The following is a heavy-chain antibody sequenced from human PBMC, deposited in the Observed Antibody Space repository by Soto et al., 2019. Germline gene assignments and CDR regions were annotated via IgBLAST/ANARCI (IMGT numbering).Heavy chain of an antibody. Sequence: GGSLRLSCAASGFTFSSYEMNWVRQAPGKGLEWGSSISSSGSTIYYADSVKGRFTISRDNAKNPLYLQMNSLRAEDTAVYYCAMIPSNTGYFDWLLVSRIWRRGXMVPVSS. D-gene: IGHD3-9*01. J-gene: IGHJ3*02. CDR1: GFTFSSYE. CDR2: ISSSGSTI. V-gene: IGHV3-48*03. CDR3: AMIPSNTGYFDWLLVSRI.